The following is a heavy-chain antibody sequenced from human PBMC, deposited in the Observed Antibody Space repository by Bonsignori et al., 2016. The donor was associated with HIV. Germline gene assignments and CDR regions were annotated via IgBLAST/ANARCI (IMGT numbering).Heavy chain of an antibody. V-gene: IGHV4-59*01. Sequence: GSLRLSCTVSGGSISSYYWSWIRQPPGKGLEWIGYIYYSGSTNYNPSLKSRVTISVDTSKNQFSLKLSSVTAADTAVYYCARGTLTYDFWSGYSPENWFDPWGPGNPGHRLL. D-gene: IGHD3-3*01. CDR3: ARGTLTYDFWSGYSPENWFDP. CDR2: IYYSGST. CDR1: GGSISSYY. J-gene: IGHJ5*02.